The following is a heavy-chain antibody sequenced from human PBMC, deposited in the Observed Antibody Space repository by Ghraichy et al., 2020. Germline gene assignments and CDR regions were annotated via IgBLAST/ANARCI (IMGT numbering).Heavy chain of an antibody. CDR2: IYHSGST. CDR3: ARDQRKGGYSGLFDP. V-gene: IGHV4-30-2*01. Sequence: SQTLSLTCAVSGGSISSGGYSWSWIRQPPGKGLEWIGYIYHSGSTYYNPSLKSRVTISVDRSKNQFSLKLSSVTAADTAVYYCARDQRKGGYSGLFDPWGQGTLVTVSS. D-gene: IGHD5-18*01. J-gene: IGHJ5*02. CDR1: GGSISSGGYS.